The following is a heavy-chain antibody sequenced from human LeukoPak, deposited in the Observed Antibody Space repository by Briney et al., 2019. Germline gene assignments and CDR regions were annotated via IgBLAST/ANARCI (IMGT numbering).Heavy chain of an antibody. J-gene: IGHJ4*02. CDR3: ARGCGGDCYSADY. CDR2: ISGSGGST. D-gene: IGHD2-21*01. V-gene: IGHV3-23*01. CDR1: GFTFSSYA. Sequence: GGSLRLSRAASGFTFSSYAMSWVRQAPGKGLEWVSAISGSGGSTYYADSVKGRFTISRDNSKNTLYLQVNSLRAEDTAVYYCARGCGGDCYSADYWGQGTLVTVSS.